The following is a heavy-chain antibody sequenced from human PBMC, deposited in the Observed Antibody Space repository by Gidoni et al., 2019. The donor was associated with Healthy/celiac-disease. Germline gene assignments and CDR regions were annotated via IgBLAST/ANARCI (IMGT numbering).Heavy chain of an antibody. CDR1: GYTFTSYA. V-gene: IGHV1-3*01. J-gene: IGHJ4*02. D-gene: IGHD3-22*01. CDR3: ARTYDSSWGYFDY. CDR2: INAGNGNT. Sequence: QSGAEVKKPGASVKVSCQASGYTFTSYAMHWVRQAPGQRLEWMGWINAGNGNTKYSQKFQGRVTITRDTSASTAYMELSSLRSEDTAVYYCARTYDSSWGYFDYWGQGTLVTVSS.